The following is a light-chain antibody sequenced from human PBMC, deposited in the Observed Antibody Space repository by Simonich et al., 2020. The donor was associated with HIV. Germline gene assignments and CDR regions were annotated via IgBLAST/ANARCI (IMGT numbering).Light chain of an antibody. J-gene: IGKJ4*01. V-gene: IGKV3-15*01. CDR2: GAS. CDR3: QQYNNCPLT. CDR1: QSVSSN. Sequence: EIVMTQSPATLSVSPGERATLSCRASQSVSSNLAWYQQKPGQAPRLLIQGASTRATGSPARFSGSGSGTEFTLTISSLQSEDFAVYHCQQYNNCPLTFGGGTKVEIK.